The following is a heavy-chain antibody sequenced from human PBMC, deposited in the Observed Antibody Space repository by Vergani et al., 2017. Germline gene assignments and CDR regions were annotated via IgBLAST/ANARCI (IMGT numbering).Heavy chain of an antibody. CDR1: GFTFSSYG. V-gene: IGHV3-33*01. D-gene: IGHD6-19*01. CDR3: ARDQGSGWANYDYYGMDV. J-gene: IGHJ6*02. Sequence: QVQLVESGGGVVQPGRSLRLSCAASGFTFSSYGMPWVRQAPGKGLEWVAVIWYDGSNKYYADSVKGRFTISRDNSKNTLYLQMNSLRAEDTAVYYYARDQGSGWANYDYYGMDVWGQGTTVTVSS. CDR2: IWYDGSNK.